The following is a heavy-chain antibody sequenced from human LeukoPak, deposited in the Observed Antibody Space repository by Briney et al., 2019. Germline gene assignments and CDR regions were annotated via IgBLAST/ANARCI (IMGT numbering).Heavy chain of an antibody. CDR1: GGSISSSSYY. D-gene: IGHD2-21*01. CDR3: ARHCGS. CDR2: VYYSGTT. V-gene: IGHV4-39*01. Sequence: SETLSLTCTVSGGSISSSSYYWGWIRQPLGKGLERIGSVYYSGTTYYNPSLKSRVTISVDTSKNQFSLKLSSVTAADTAVYYCARHCGSWGQGTLVTVSS. J-gene: IGHJ5*02.